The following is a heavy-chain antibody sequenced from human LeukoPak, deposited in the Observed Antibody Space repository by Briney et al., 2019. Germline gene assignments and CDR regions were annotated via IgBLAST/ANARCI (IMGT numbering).Heavy chain of an antibody. J-gene: IGHJ6*03. D-gene: IGHD3-10*01. CDR1: ELSDTGKY. CDR3: AIERDSLIRGVLGAMDV. Sequence: GASLRLACAPSELSDTGKYVSWVRQPPGRGLEWVSLIYDTHTTHYADSVKGRFTISRDNSKNTVYLQMNYLRVEDTAVYYCAIERDSLIRGVLGAMDVWGKGTTVTVSS. V-gene: IGHV3-53*01. CDR2: IYDTHTT.